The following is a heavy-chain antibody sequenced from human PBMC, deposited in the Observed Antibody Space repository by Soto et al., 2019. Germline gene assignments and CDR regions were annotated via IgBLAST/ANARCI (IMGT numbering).Heavy chain of an antibody. CDR3: ARGGQFSVVATYYYYGMDV. J-gene: IGHJ6*02. CDR2: IFPNGNT. Sequence: SETLSLTCTVSRGYVNTFHWSWVRQPAGKGLEWIGRIFPNGNTDYSPSLKSRVTLSVDTSQNQISLNLTSVTAADMAVYYCARGGQFSVVATYYYYGMDVWGQGTTVTVSS. V-gene: IGHV4-4*07. D-gene: IGHD2-2*01. CDR1: RGYVNTFH.